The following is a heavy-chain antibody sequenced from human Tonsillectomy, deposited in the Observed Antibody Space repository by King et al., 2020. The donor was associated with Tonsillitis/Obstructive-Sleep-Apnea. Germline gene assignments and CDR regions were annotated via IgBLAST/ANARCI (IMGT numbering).Heavy chain of an antibody. CDR3: ARENIVVVPAAMGGGFDH. D-gene: IGHD2-2*01. CDR1: GGSFSGYY. Sequence: VQLQQWGAGLLRPSETLSLPCAVYGGSFSGYYWSWIRQPPGQGLEWIGEINHSGSTNYNPSLQSRVTISLDTSKNQFSLKLSSVTAADTAVYYCARENIVVVPAAMGGGFDHWGQGTLVTVSS. J-gene: IGHJ4*02. CDR2: INHSGST. V-gene: IGHV4-34*01.